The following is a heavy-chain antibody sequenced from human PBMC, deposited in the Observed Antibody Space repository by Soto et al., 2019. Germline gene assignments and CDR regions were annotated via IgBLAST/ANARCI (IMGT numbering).Heavy chain of an antibody. V-gene: IGHV1-69*02. J-gene: IGHJ4*02. Sequence: QVQLVQSGAEVKKPGSSVKVSCKASGGTFSSYTISWVRQAPGQGLEWMGRIIPILGIANYAQKFQGRVPITADKSTSTAYMVLSSLRSEDTAVYYCASQDIVVVEYYFDYWGQGTLVTVSS. CDR1: GGTFSSYT. CDR3: ASQDIVVVEYYFDY. D-gene: IGHD2-15*01. CDR2: IIPILGIA.